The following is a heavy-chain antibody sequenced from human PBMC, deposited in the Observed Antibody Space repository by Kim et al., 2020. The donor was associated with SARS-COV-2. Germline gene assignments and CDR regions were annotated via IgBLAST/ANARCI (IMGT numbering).Heavy chain of an antibody. Sequence: SVKVSCKASGGTFSSYAISWVRQAPGQGLEWMGGIIPIFGTANYAQKFQCRVTITADESTSTAYMELSSLRSEDTAVYYCAKIEYSSPVGWFDPWGQGTLVTVSS. V-gene: IGHV1-69*13. CDR3: AKIEYSSPVGWFDP. CDR2: IIPIFGTA. CDR1: GGTFSSYA. J-gene: IGHJ5*02. D-gene: IGHD6-6*01.